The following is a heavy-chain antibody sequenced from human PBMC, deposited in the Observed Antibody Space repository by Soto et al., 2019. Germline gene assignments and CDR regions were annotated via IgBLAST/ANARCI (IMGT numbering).Heavy chain of an antibody. J-gene: IGHJ6*02. CDR2: ISWDGGST. Sequence: GGSLRLSCAASGFTFDDYTMHWVRQAPGKGLEWVSLISWDGGSTYYADSVKGRFTISRDNSKNSLYLQMNSLRTEDTALYYCAKDSSSWYRSYYGMDVWGQGTTVTVSS. V-gene: IGHV3-43*01. CDR3: AKDSSSWYRSYYGMDV. D-gene: IGHD6-13*01. CDR1: GFTFDDYT.